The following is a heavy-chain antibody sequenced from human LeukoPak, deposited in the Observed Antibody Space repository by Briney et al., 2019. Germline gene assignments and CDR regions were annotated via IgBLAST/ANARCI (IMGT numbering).Heavy chain of an antibody. V-gene: IGHV3-30-3*01. Sequence: GGSLRLSCAASGFTFSSYAMHWVRQAPGKGLEWVAVISYDGSNKYYADSVKGRFTISRDNSKNTLYLQMNSLRAEDTAVYYCARSRYSSGWEPFAFDYWGQGTLVNVSS. D-gene: IGHD6-19*01. CDR1: GFTFSSYA. CDR2: ISYDGSNK. J-gene: IGHJ4*02. CDR3: ARSRYSSGWEPFAFDY.